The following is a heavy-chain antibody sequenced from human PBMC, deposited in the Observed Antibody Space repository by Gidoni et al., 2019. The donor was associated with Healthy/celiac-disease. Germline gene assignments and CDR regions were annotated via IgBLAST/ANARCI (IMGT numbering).Heavy chain of an antibody. CDR3: ARDEGLPDYGMDV. CDR1: GFTFSSYS. CDR2: ISSSSSYI. J-gene: IGHJ6*02. Sequence: EVQLVESGGGLVKPGGSMRLSCAASGFTFSSYSMNWVRQAPGKGLEWVSSISSSSSYIYYADSVKGRFTISRDNAKNSLYLQMNSLRAEDTAVYYCARDEGLPDYGMDVWGQGTTVTVSS. V-gene: IGHV3-21*01.